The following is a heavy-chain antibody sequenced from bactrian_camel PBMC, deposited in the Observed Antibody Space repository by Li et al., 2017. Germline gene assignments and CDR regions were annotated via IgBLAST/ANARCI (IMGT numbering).Heavy chain of an antibody. V-gene: IGHV3S6*01. CDR1: GLADSSYC. CDR3: KTTYGDTWCHWGNF. CDR2: LDSNGRT. D-gene: IGHD6*01. J-gene: IGHJ4*01. Sequence: HVQLVESGGGSVQAGGSLTLSCAVSGLADSSYCLGWVRQARGKEREGVASLDSNGRTTYSDSVKGRFTISQDNAKNELYLEMNRLTPEDTATYFCKTTYGDTWCHWGNFWGEGTQVTVS.